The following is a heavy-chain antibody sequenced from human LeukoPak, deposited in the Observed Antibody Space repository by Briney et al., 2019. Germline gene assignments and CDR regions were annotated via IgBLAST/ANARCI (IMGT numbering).Heavy chain of an antibody. D-gene: IGHD3-9*01. CDR3: ARVRYFRDAFDI. V-gene: IGHV4-59*01. J-gene: IGHJ3*02. CDR1: GGSISSYY. CDR2: IYYSGST. Sequence: SETLSLSCTVSGGSISSYYWSWIRQPPGKGLEWIGYIYYSGSTNYNPSLKSRVTISVDTSKNQFSLKLSSVTAADTAVYYCARVRYFRDAFDIWGQGTMVTVSS.